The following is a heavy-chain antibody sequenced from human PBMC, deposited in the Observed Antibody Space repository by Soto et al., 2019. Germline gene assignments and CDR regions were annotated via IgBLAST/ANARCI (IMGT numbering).Heavy chain of an antibody. D-gene: IGHD3-16*01. Sequence: SETLSLTCTVSGGSISTYYWSWIRRPPGKGLEWIGYIIYSGSTNYSPPLKSRVTISIDKSKNQFSLKLSSVTAADTAVYYCARDGARAEGAFDYWGQGTLVTVSS. CDR3: ARDGARAEGAFDY. J-gene: IGHJ4*02. CDR2: IIYSGST. V-gene: IGHV4-59*01. CDR1: GGSISTYY.